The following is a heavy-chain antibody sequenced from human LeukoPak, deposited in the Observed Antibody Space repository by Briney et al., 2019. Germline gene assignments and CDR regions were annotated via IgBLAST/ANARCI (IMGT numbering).Heavy chain of an antibody. CDR3: ATDQRYAFDY. CDR1: GFSFTDYP. V-gene: IGHV3-48*02. J-gene: IGHJ4*01. CDR2: IRTTAEGAKYA. D-gene: IGHD3-9*01. Sequence: PGGSLRLLCATSGFSFTDYPMNWVRQAPGKGLEWISNIRTTAEGAKYAYYADSVKGRVTISRDDGKNTLYLHMNSLRDDDTAVYYCATDQRYAFDYWGQGSLVTVSS.